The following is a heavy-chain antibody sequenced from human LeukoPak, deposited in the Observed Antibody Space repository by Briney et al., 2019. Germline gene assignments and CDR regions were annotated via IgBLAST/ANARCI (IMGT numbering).Heavy chain of an antibody. Sequence: PSQTLSLTCAVSGGSISSGGYSWSWIRQPPGKGLEWIGYIYHSGSTYYNPSLKSRVTISVDRSKNQFSLKLSSVTAADTAVYYCASLPSAAAAHFDYWGQGTLVTVSS. CDR3: ASLPSAAAAHFDY. D-gene: IGHD6-13*01. CDR1: GGSISSGGYS. J-gene: IGHJ4*02. CDR2: IYHSGST. V-gene: IGHV4-30-2*01.